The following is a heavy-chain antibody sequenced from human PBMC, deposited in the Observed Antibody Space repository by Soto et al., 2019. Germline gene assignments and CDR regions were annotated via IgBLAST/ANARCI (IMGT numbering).Heavy chain of an antibody. CDR1: GVSIHNSHSF. CDR3: GRVVEGATRHTDPDS. Sequence: SETLSLTCTVSGVSIHNSHSFWSWIRQPPGKGLQFIASVYHNGGAHYNSSLKSRVTISVDTANNQVSLRMRSLTAADTAFYYCGRVVEGATRHTDPDSWGQGILVTVSS. J-gene: IGHJ5*01. CDR2: VYHNGGA. D-gene: IGHD2-21*01. V-gene: IGHV4-39*01.